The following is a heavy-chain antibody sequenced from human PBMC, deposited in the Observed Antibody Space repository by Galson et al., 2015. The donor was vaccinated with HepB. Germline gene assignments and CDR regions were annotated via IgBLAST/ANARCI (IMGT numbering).Heavy chain of an antibody. D-gene: IGHD4-17*01. V-gene: IGHV1-69*04. Sequence: SVKVSCKASGGTLSSYTISWVRQAPGQGLEWMGRIIPIFGIANYAQRFQGRVTITADKSTSTAYMELSSLRSEDTAVYYCAREVGDYDAFDYWGQGTLVTVSS. J-gene: IGHJ4*02. CDR2: IIPIFGIA. CDR3: AREVGDYDAFDY. CDR1: GGTLSSYT.